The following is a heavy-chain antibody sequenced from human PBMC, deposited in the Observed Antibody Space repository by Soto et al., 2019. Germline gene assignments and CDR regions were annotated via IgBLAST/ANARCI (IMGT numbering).Heavy chain of an antibody. CDR1: GFMFNTHL. D-gene: IGHD3-22*01. V-gene: IGHV3-30*19. Sequence: GGSLRLSCAASGFMFNTHLMNWVRQAPGKGLEWVALISYDGSDKDYADSVKGRFTISRDNSRNTLFLQMNSLRAEDTAVYYCARDYYKYYDSSGYYRSPAYWGQGTLVTVSS. J-gene: IGHJ4*02. CDR3: ARDYYKYYDSSGYYRSPAY. CDR2: ISYDGSDK.